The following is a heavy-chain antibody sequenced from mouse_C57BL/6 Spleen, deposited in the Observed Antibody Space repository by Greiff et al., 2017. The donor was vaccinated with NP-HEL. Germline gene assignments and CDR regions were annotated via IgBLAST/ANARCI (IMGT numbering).Heavy chain of an antibody. CDR2: ISSGSSTI. V-gene: IGHV5-17*01. CDR1: GFTFSDYG. D-gene: IGHD2-4*01. J-gene: IGHJ4*01. CDR3: ARSMSTTRAMDY. Sequence: EVQLVESGGGLVKPGGSLKLSCAASGFTFSDYGMHWVRQAPEKGLEWVAYISSGSSTIYYADTVKGRFTISRDNAKNTLFLQMTSLRSEDTAMYYCARSMSTTRAMDYWGQGTSVTVSS.